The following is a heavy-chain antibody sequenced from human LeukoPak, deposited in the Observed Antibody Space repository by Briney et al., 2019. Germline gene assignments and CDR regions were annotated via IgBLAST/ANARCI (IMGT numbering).Heavy chain of an antibody. J-gene: IGHJ4*02. Sequence: GGSLRLSCAASGFTFSNAWMSWVRQAPGKGLEWVGRIKSKTDGGTTDYAAPAKGRLTISRDDSKNTLYLQMNSLKTEDTAVYYCTTDFSGSYPMLGYWGQGTLVTVSS. CDR2: IKSKTDGGTT. D-gene: IGHD3-10*01. CDR1: GFTFSNAW. CDR3: TTDFSGSYPMLGY. V-gene: IGHV3-15*01.